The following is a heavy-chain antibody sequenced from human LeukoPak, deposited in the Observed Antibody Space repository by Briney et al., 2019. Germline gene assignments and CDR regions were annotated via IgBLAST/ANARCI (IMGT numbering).Heavy chain of an antibody. CDR3: ARGQSYFQH. CDR2: TYYRSKWYK. J-gene: IGHJ1*01. Sequence: SQTLSLTCAISGDSVSSNSATRNWIRQSPSRGLEWLGRTYYRSKWYKYYAVSVKGRITINPDTSKNQFSLQLNSVTPEDTAVYYCARGQSYFQHWGQGTLVTVSS. V-gene: IGHV6-1*01. CDR1: GDSVSSNSAT.